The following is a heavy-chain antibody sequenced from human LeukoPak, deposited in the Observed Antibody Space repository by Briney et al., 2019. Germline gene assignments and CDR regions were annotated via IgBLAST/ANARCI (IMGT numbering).Heavy chain of an antibody. V-gene: IGHV3-64*01. J-gene: IGHJ4*02. CDR3: ARYGSGSCYDY. Sequence: PGGSLRLSCAASGFTFSTYAMHWVRQAPGKGLEYVSAISTNGVGTYYANSMKGRFIVSRDNSKNTLYLQMGSLRAEDMAVYYCARYGSGSCYDYWGQGTLVTVSS. CDR1: GFTFSTYA. D-gene: IGHD3-10*01. CDR2: ISTNGVGT.